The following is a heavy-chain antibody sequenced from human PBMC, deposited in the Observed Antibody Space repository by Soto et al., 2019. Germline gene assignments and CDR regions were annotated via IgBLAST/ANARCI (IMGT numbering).Heavy chain of an antibody. CDR3: ARSYRDYGDYTDY. Sequence: QLQLQESGPGLVKPSETLSLTCTVSGGSISSSSYYWGWIRQPPGKGLEWIGSIYYSGSTYYNPSLKSRVTISVDTSKNQFSLKLSSVTAADTAVYYCARSYRDYGDYTDYWGQGTLVTVSS. D-gene: IGHD4-17*01. CDR1: GGSISSSSYY. J-gene: IGHJ4*02. CDR2: IYYSGST. V-gene: IGHV4-39*01.